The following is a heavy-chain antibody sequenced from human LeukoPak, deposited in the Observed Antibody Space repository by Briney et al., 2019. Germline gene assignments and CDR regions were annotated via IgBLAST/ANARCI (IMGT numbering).Heavy chain of an antibody. CDR1: SYSITNGYY. CDR2: IYHNGTT. D-gene: IGHD6-13*01. V-gene: IGHV4-38-2*02. Sequence: SETLSLTCTVSSYSITNGYYWGWIRQPPGKGLEWIGSIYHNGTTYYNPSLKSRVTILIDTSRNQFFLTLSSVAAADTAIYYCTREGASAAADSWGQGALVTVSS. CDR3: TREGASAAADS. J-gene: IGHJ4*02.